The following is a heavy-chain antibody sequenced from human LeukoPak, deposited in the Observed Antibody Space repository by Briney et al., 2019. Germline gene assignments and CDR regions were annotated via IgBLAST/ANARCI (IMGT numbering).Heavy chain of an antibody. CDR1: GFTFSSYG. J-gene: IGHJ4*02. D-gene: IGHD3-22*01. V-gene: IGHV3-30*18. CDR3: AKATRYYYDSGGYWGYFDY. Sequence: GGSLRLSCAAPGFTFSSYGMHWVRQAPGKGLEWVAVISCDGSNKYYADSVKGRFTISRDNSKNTLYLHMSSLRAEDTAVYYCAKATRYYYDSGGYWGYFDYWGQGTLVTVSS. CDR2: ISCDGSNK.